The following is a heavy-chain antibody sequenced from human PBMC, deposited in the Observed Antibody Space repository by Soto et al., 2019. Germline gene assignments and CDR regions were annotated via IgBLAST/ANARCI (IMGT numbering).Heavy chain of an antibody. V-gene: IGHV2-5*01. D-gene: IGHD6-19*01. CDR2: IYWNDDK. J-gene: IGHJ4*02. CDR1: GFSLSTSGVG. Sequence: QITLKESGPTLVKPTQTVTLTCTFSGFSLSTSGVGVGWIRQPPGKALEWLALIYWNDDKRYSPSLKSRLTITKDTSKKQVVLIVTNMYPVDTATYYCAHQWLALGPFDFWGQGTLVTVPS. CDR3: AHQWLALGPFDF.